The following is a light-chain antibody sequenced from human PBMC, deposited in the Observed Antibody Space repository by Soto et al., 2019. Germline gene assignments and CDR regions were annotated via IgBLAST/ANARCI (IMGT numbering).Light chain of an antibody. J-gene: IGLJ1*01. CDR2: AVS. CDR3: ISYTDRQSYL. V-gene: IGLV2-14*03. Sequence: RDIGSYDHVAWYQQFPGKSPKLIIYAVSDRPSGVSDRFSGSKSGISASLTISGLQTEDEADYYCISYTDRQSYLFGTGTKV. CDR1: RDIGSYDH.